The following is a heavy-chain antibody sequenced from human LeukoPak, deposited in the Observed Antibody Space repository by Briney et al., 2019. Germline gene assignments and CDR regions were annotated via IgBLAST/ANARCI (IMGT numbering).Heavy chain of an antibody. J-gene: IGHJ4*02. CDR2: IYHSGST. CDR1: GYSISSGYY. D-gene: IGHD2-15*01. V-gene: IGHV4-38-2*02. CDR3: ARCSGRPGTDIVVVVAALSFDY. Sequence: SETLSLTCTVSGYSISSGYYWGWIRQPPGKGLGWIESIYHSGSTYYNPSLKSRVTISVDTSKNQFSLKLSSVTAADTAVYYCARCSGRPGTDIVVVVAALSFDYWGQGTLVTVSS.